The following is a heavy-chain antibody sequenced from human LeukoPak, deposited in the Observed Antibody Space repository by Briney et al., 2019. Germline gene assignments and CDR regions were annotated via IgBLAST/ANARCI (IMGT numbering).Heavy chain of an antibody. Sequence: GGSLRLSCAASGFTFSSYGMHWVRQAPGKGLEWVAVISYDGSNKYYADSVKGRFTISRDNSKNTLYLQMNGLRAEDTAVYYCARWAAIAMGRGVIPKTGFGYLGQGTLVTVSS. CDR3: ARWAAIAMGRGVIPKTGFGY. J-gene: IGHJ4*02. D-gene: IGHD3-10*01. CDR1: GFTFSSYG. V-gene: IGHV3-30*03. CDR2: ISYDGSNK.